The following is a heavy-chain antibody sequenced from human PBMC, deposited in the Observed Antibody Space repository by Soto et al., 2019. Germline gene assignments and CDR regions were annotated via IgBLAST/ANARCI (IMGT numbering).Heavy chain of an antibody. J-gene: IGHJ4*02. CDR3: ARGLLYATTYFDY. CDR1: GYTFTAYY. Sequence: QVQLVQSGAEVKEPGDSVRVSCEASGYTFTAYYIHWVRRAPGQGLEWMGGIIPVVGTTKYAQKYQDRVTITGDKSTNTAYMELSSLRSDDTAVYYCARGLLYATTYFDYWGQGTPVTVSS. CDR2: IIPVVGTT. D-gene: IGHD2-8*01. V-gene: IGHV1-69*06.